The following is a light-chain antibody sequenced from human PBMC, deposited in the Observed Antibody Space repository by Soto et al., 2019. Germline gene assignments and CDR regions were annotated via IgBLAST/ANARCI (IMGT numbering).Light chain of an antibody. V-gene: IGLV1-40*01. Sequence: QSVLTQPPSVSGAPGQRVTISCTGSSSNIGAGYDVHWYQQLPGTAPKLLIYGNSNRPSGVPDRFSGSKFGTSASLAITGLQAEDEADYYCQSYDSSLSGYVFGGGTKVTVL. CDR1: SSNIGAGYD. J-gene: IGLJ2*01. CDR3: QSYDSSLSGYV. CDR2: GNS.